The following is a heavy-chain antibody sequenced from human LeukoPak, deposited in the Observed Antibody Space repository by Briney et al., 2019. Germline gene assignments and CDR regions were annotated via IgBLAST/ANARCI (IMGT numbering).Heavy chain of an antibody. J-gene: IGHJ4*02. V-gene: IGHV4-39*01. Sequence: PSETLSLTCTVSGCSISSSDCYWGWIRQPPGKGLEWIGSFYFSGSTYYNPSLKSRVTISVDTSKNQFSLKLSSVTAADTAVYFCARKGSVAVAPFGYWGQGTLVTVSS. CDR1: GCSISSSDCY. D-gene: IGHD6-19*01. CDR3: ARKGSVAVAPFGY. CDR2: FYFSGST.